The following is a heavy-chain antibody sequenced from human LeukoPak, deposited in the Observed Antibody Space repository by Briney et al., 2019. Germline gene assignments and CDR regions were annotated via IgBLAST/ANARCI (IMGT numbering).Heavy chain of an antibody. CDR2: T. Sequence: TYYADSVKGRFTISRDNSKKKMYLQMKSMRAEDTAVYYCAGRLGYCSGGSCYPPHYFDYWGQGTLVTVSS. CDR3: AGRLGYCSGGSCYPPHYFDY. D-gene: IGHD2-15*01. J-gene: IGHJ4*02. V-gene: IGHV3-53*01.